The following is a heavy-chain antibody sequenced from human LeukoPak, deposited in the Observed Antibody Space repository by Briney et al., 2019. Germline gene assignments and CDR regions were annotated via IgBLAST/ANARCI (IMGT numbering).Heavy chain of an antibody. CDR3: ARDWGLDYYDSSGNSWGMDV. CDR2: IYYSGST. D-gene: IGHD3-22*01. CDR1: GGSISSSSYY. Sequence: KPSETLSLTCTVSGGSISSSSYYWGWIRQPPGKGLEWIGSIYYSGSTYYNPSLKSRVTISVDTSKNQFSLKLSSVTAADTAVYYCARDWGLDYYDSSGNSWGMDVWGQGTTVTVSS. J-gene: IGHJ6*02. V-gene: IGHV4-39*07.